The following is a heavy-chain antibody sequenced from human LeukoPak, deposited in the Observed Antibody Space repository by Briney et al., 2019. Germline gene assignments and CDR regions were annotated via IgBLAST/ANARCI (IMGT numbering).Heavy chain of an antibody. CDR1: GGSFSGYY. D-gene: IGHD3-3*01. CDR2: INHSGST. V-gene: IGHV4-34*01. CDR3: ARVGTIFGVVTFFDY. J-gene: IGHJ4*02. Sequence: SETLSLTCAVYGGSFSGYYWSWIRQPPGKGLEWIGEINHSGSTSYNPSLKSRVTISVDTSKNQFSLKLSSVTAADTAVYYCARVGTIFGVVTFFDYWGQGTLVTVSS.